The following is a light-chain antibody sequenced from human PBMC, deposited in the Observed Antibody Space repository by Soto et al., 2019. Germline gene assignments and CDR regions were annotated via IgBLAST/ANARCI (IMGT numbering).Light chain of an antibody. Sequence: QSALTQPASVSESPGQSITISCTGTSSDVGGYNYVSWYQQHPGKAPKLMIYDVSNRPSGVSNRFSGSKSGNTASLTISGLQAEDEADYYCSSYTSSSSVVFGGGTKVTVL. J-gene: IGLJ2*01. CDR1: SSDVGGYNY. CDR3: SSYTSSSSVV. CDR2: DVS. V-gene: IGLV2-14*01.